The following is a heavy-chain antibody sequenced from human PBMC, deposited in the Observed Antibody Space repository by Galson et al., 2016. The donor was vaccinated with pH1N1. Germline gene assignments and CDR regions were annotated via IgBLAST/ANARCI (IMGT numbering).Heavy chain of an antibody. V-gene: IGHV4-61*09. CDR2: IYTSGST. CDR1: GGSISSGSYY. CDR3: ARIPRGEFLYYLDY. J-gene: IGHJ4*02. Sequence: TLSLTCTVSGGSISSGSYYWSWIRQPAGKGLEWIGYIYTSGSTNYNPSLKSRVTISVDTSKNQFSLKLSSVTAADTAVYSCARIPRGEFLYYLDYWGQGTLVTVSS. D-gene: IGHD3-16*01.